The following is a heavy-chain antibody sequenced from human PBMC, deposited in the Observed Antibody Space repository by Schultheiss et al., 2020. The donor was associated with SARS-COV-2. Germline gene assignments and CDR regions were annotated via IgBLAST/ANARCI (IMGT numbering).Heavy chain of an antibody. J-gene: IGHJ3*02. CDR1: GFTFSDYA. Sequence: GGSLRLSCAASGFTFSDYAMHWVRQAPGKGLEWVSGINTDGSSISYADSVEGRFTISRDNSKNTLYLQMNSLRAEDTAVYYCAKDGTMIVVVIGSAFDIWGQGTMVTVSS. D-gene: IGHD3-22*01. V-gene: IGHV3-23*01. CDR2: INTDGSSI. CDR3: AKDGTMIVVVIGSAFDI.